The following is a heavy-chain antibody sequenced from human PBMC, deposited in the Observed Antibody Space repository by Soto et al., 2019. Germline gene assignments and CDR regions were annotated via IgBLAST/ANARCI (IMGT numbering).Heavy chain of an antibody. CDR2: ISGSGGST. CDR1: GFTFTSYA. D-gene: IGHD5-12*01. CDR3: ARHSGYGVLGDY. V-gene: IGHV3-23*01. J-gene: IGHJ4*02. Sequence: EVQLLESGGGLVQPGGSLRLSCAASGFTFTSYAMSWVRQAPGKGLEWVSAISGSGGSTYYADSVKGRFTISRDNSKNTLYLQMNSLRAEDTAVYYWARHSGYGVLGDYWGQGTLVTFSS.